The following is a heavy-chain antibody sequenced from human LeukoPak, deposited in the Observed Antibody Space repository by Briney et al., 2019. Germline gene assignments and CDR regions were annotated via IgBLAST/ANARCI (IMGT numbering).Heavy chain of an antibody. CDR3: ATGSGSYFDY. V-gene: IGHV5-51*01. D-gene: IGHD1-26*01. CDR2: IYPGDSET. Sequence: GESLKISCKGSGYSFSSYWIGWVRQMPGKGLEWMAIIYPGDSETTYSPSFHGQVTISADKSISTAYLQWSSLKASDTAMYYCATGSGSYFDYWGQGTLVTVSS. J-gene: IGHJ4*02. CDR1: GYSFSSYW.